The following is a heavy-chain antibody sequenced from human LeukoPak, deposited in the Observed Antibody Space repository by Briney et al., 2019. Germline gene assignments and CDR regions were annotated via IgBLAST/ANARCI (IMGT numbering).Heavy chain of an antibody. CDR1: GFTFSSYA. CDR3: AKEAVDYDILTGYYTTGYFDY. Sequence: PGGSLKLSCAASGFTFSSYAMSWVRQAPGKGLEWVSGISGSGANTYYADSVKGRFTISRDNSKNTLYLQMSSLRAEDTDVYYCAKEAVDYDILTGYYTTGYFDYWGQGTLVTVSS. J-gene: IGHJ4*02. CDR2: ISGSGANT. D-gene: IGHD3-9*01. V-gene: IGHV3-23*01.